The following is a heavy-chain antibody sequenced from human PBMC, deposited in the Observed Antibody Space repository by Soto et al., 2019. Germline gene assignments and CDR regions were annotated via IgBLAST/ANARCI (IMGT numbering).Heavy chain of an antibody. CDR2: IIPILGIA. Sequence: ASVKVSCKASGGTFSSYTISWVRQAPGQGLEWMGRIIPILGIANYAQKFQGRVTITADKSTSTAYMELSSLRSEDTAVYYCARAPLGITVAPDYWGQGTLVTVSS. D-gene: IGHD6-19*01. V-gene: IGHV1-69*02. J-gene: IGHJ4*02. CDR1: GGTFSSYT. CDR3: ARAPLGITVAPDY.